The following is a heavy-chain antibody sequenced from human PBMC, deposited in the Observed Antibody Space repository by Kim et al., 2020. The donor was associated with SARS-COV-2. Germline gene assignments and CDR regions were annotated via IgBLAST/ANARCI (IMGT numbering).Heavy chain of an antibody. CDR3: ARGDGSGYAGGYGGDFDY. D-gene: IGHD5-12*01. Sequence: SETLSLTCTVSGGSVSSGSYYWSWIRQPPGKGLEWIGYIYYSGSTNYNPSLKSRVTISVDTSKNQFSLKLSSVTAADTAVYYCARGDGSGYAGGYGGDFDYWGQGTLVTVSS. V-gene: IGHV4-61*01. J-gene: IGHJ4*02. CDR1: GGSVSSGSYY. CDR2: IYYSGST.